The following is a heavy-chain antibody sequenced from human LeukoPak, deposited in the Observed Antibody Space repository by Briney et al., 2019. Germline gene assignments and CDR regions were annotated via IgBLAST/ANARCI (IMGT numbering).Heavy chain of an antibody. CDR1: SDSISSPSYY. CDR2: ISYSGST. D-gene: IGHD1-14*01. Sequence: PSETLSLTCSISSDSISSPSYYWAWIRQPPGKGVEWVASISYSGSTFYSPSLNSRVTTSVDTSNNQVSLNLNSLTAADTAVYYCARDQNFYRRSGCFDPWGQGTLVTVSS. J-gene: IGHJ5*02. V-gene: IGHV4-39*07. CDR3: ARDQNFYRRSGCFDP.